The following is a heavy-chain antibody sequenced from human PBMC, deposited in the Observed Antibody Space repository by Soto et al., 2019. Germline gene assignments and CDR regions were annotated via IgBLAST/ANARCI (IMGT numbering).Heavy chain of an antibody. Sequence: QAHLVQSGAEVKKPGASVKVSCKASGYTFTGYTFHWVRQAPGQGLEWMAWINSSSSDSSFATKIQGRVNVTMDATSSTAYMELTRLRSDDTAVYYCATEMATIKGFFDKWGQGTPVAVSS. J-gene: IGHJ4*02. CDR2: INSSSSDS. D-gene: IGHD2-8*01. V-gene: IGHV1-2*02. CDR3: ATEMATIKGFFDK. CDR1: GYTFTGYT.